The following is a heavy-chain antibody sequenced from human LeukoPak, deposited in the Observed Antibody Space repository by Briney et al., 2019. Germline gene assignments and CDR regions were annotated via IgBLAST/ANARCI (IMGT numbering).Heavy chain of an antibody. CDR1: GDSVSSNSAA. CDR3: ARNQAGYSSSWYPSWFDP. Sequence: SQTLSLTCAISGDSVSSNSAAWNWIRQSPSRGLEWLGRTYYRSKWYNDYAVSVKSRITINPDTSKNQFSLQLNSVTPEDTAVYYCARNQAGYSSSWYPSWFDPWGQGTLVTVSS. CDR2: TYYRSKWYN. J-gene: IGHJ5*02. V-gene: IGHV6-1*01. D-gene: IGHD6-13*01.